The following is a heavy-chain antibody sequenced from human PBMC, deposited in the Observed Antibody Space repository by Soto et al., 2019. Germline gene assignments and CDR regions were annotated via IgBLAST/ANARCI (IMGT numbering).Heavy chain of an antibody. J-gene: IGHJ4*02. CDR1: GFTFRSSG. V-gene: IGHV3-30*03. D-gene: IGHD6-25*01. CDR2: ISFDGSEK. CDR3: ARGSGPRGRPY. Sequence: GGSLRLSCAASGFTFRSSGMHWVRQAPGKGLEWVALISFDGSEKYYGDSVKGRFTVSRDNSKNTLYLQMNSLRAEDSAVYYCARGSGPRGRPYWGQGILVTVSS.